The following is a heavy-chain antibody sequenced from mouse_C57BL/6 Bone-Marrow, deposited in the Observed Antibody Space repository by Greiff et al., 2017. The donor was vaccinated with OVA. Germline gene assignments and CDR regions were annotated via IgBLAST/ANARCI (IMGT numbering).Heavy chain of an antibody. CDR3: ARELITTVVAHYAMDY. CDR1: GYTFPSYG. Sequence: VQLQQSGAELARPGASVKLSCKASGYTFPSYGISWVKQRTGQGLEWIGEIYPRSGNTYYNEKFKGKATLTADKSSSTAYMELRSLTSEDSAVYFCARELITTVVAHYAMDYWGQGTSVTVSS. CDR2: IYPRSGNT. D-gene: IGHD1-1*01. V-gene: IGHV1-81*01. J-gene: IGHJ4*01.